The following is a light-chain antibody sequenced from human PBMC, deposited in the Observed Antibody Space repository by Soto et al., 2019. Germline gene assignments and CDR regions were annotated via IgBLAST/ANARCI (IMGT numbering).Light chain of an antibody. CDR2: EAS. J-gene: IGKJ1*01. CDR1: QSVSRS. V-gene: IGKV3-11*01. CDR3: QQYNNWPPWT. Sequence: EIVLTQSPATLSLSPGERATLSCRASQSVSRSFAWFQQIPGQAPRLLIYEASHRATDIPARFSGSGSGTDFTLTITSLEPEDFAVYYCQQYNNWPPWTFGQGTKVDIK.